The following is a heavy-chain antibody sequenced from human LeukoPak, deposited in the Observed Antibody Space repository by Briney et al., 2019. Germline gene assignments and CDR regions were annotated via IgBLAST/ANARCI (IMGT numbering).Heavy chain of an antibody. D-gene: IGHD3-3*01. V-gene: IGHV3-7*01. CDR1: GFTFSSHW. CDR2: IKQDGSGK. CDR3: AREGSDFWSGYSKGYFDY. Sequence: GGSLRLSCAASGFTFSSHWMSWVRQAPGKGLEWLANIKQDGSGKNYVDSVKGRFTISRDNGKHSLYLQMNSLRAEDTAVYYCAREGSDFWSGYSKGYFDYWGQGTLVTVSS. J-gene: IGHJ4*02.